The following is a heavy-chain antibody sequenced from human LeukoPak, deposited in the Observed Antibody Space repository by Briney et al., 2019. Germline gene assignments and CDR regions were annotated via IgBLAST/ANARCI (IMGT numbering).Heavy chain of an antibody. D-gene: IGHD6-6*01. CDR3: ARGGIAALNH. Sequence: SESLSLTCAVSGGSISSGGYSWSWIRQPPGKGLEWIGYIYHSGSTYYNPSLKSRVTISVDRSKNQFSLKLSSVTAADTAVYYCARGGIAALNHWGQGTLVTVSS. CDR2: IYHSGST. V-gene: IGHV4-30-2*01. CDR1: GGSISSGGYS. J-gene: IGHJ1*01.